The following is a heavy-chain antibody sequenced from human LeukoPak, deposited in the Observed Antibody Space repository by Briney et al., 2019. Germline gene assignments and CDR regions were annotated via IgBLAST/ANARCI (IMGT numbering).Heavy chain of an antibody. D-gene: IGHD1-26*01. CDR2: IYHSGST. Sequence: PSETLSLTCAVSGYSISSGYYWGWIRQPPGKGLEWIGSIYHSGSTYYNPSLKSRVTISVDTSKNQFPLKLSSVTAADTAVYYCARAWELAHFDYWGQGTLVTVSS. V-gene: IGHV4-38-2*01. CDR1: GYSISSGYY. CDR3: ARAWELAHFDY. J-gene: IGHJ4*02.